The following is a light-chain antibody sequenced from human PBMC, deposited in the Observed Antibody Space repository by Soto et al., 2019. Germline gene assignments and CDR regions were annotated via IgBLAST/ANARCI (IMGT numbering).Light chain of an antibody. J-gene: IGKJ1*01. V-gene: IGKV4-1*01. CDR3: LQDYDYPWT. CDR2: GAS. Sequence: DIVMAQSPDSLAVSLGERATINCKSSQIILHSPNNKDALTWYQQKPGQAPRLLIYGASTRATGIPARFSGSGSGIEFTLTISSLQPEDFATYYCLQDYDYPWTFGQGTKVDIK. CDR1: QIILHSPNNKDA.